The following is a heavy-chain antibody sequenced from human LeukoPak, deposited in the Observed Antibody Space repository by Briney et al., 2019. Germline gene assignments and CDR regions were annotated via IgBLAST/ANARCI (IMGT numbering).Heavy chain of an antibody. V-gene: IGHV4-39*01. CDR3: ARHQYGDARFDY. CDR2: IYYSGST. Sequence: PSETLSLTCTVSGGSISSSSYYWGWIRQPPGKGLEWIGSIYYSGSTYYNPSLKSRVTISVDTSKNQFSLKLSSVTAADTAVYYCARHQYGDARFDYWGQGTLVTVSS. CDR1: GGSISSSSYY. D-gene: IGHD4-17*01. J-gene: IGHJ4*02.